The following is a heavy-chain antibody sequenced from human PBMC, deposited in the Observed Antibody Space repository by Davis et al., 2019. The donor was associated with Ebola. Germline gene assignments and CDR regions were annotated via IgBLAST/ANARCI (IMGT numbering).Heavy chain of an antibody. Sequence: GESLKISCVASGFTLNAHHMNWLRQAPGKVLEWVAHISTTGGTIYYADSVKGRFTISRDNSKNTLYLQMNNLRAEDTAVYYCGGYYWGQGTLVTVSS. D-gene: IGHD1-14*01. CDR2: ISTTGGTI. CDR1: GFTLNAHH. J-gene: IGHJ4*02. CDR3: GGYY. V-gene: IGHV3-11*01.